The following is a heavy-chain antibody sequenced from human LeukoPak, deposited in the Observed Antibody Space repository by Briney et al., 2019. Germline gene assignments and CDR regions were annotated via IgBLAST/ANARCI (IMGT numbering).Heavy chain of an antibody. V-gene: IGHV3-74*01. Sequence: GGSLRLSCAASGFTFSDYWMHWVRQVPGRGLMGVSLVDNYGNPKLYADSVKGRFTISRDNAKNTLYLQMDSLRAEDTAVYYCATDLSGSIDYWGRGTLVTVSS. CDR3: ATDLSGSIDY. J-gene: IGHJ4*02. CDR1: GFTFSDYW. D-gene: IGHD3-10*01. CDR2: VDNYGNPK.